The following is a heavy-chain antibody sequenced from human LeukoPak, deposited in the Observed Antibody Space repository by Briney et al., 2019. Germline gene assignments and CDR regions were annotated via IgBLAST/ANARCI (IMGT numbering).Heavy chain of an antibody. J-gene: IGHJ4*01. D-gene: IGHD1-1*01. Sequence: GGSLRLSCAASGFTFSSYAMSWVRQAPGKGLEWVSAISNNGVNTYYADSVKGRFTVSRDNSKNTLYLQMTSLRHEDTAVYYCGEVQTVNKFDYWGRGTLVTVSS. CDR2: ISNNGVNT. CDR3: GEVQTVNKFDY. CDR1: GFTFSSYA. V-gene: IGHV3-23*01.